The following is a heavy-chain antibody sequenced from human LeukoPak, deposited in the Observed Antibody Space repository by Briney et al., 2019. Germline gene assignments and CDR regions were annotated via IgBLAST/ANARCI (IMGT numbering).Heavy chain of an antibody. CDR2: INHSGST. J-gene: IGHJ6*03. V-gene: IGHV4-34*01. CDR1: GGSFSGYY. Sequence: SETLSLTCAVYGGSFSGYYWSWIRQPPGKGLEWIGEINHSGSTNYNPSLKSRVTISVDTSKNQFSLKLSSVTAADTAVYYCARGLDYYYMDVWGKGTTVTVSS. CDR3: ARGLDYYYMDV.